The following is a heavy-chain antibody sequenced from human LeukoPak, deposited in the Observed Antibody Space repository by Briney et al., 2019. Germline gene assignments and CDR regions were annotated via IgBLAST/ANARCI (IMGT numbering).Heavy chain of an antibody. CDR3: ANLPIRGSGSYYTDY. D-gene: IGHD3-10*01. CDR2: IRYDGSDK. J-gene: IGHJ4*02. CDR1: GFIFSSYG. V-gene: IGHV3-30*02. Sequence: HPGGSLRLSCAPSGFIFSSYGMHWVRQAPGKGLEWVAFIRYDGSDKYYADSVKGRVTISRDNSKNTLYLQMNSLRAEDTAAYYCANLPIRGSGSYYTDYWGQGTLVTVSS.